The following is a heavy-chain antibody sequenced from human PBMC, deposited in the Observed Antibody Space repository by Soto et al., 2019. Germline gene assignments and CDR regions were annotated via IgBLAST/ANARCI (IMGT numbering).Heavy chain of an antibody. Sequence: SETLSLTCTVSGGSISSYYWSWIRQPAGKGLEWIGRIYTSGSTNYNPSLKSRVTMSVDTSKNQFSLKLSSVTAADTAVYYCARGERGLEWLFVGKSYYYGMDVWGQGTTVTVSS. CDR3: ARGERGLEWLFVGKSYYYGMDV. V-gene: IGHV4-4*07. CDR2: IYTSGST. J-gene: IGHJ6*02. D-gene: IGHD3-3*01. CDR1: GGSISSYY.